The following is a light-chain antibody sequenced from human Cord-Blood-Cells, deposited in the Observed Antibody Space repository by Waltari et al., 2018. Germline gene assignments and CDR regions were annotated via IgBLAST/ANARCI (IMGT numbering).Light chain of an antibody. CDR3: CSYAGSYTYYV. V-gene: IGLV2-11*01. CDR2: DVS. CDR1: SSDVGGYNY. J-gene: IGLJ1*01. Sequence: QSALTQPRSVSGSPGPSVTISCTGTSSDVGGYNYVSWYQQHPGKAPKLMIYDVSKRPSGVPDRCSGSKSGNTASLTISALQAEDEADYYCCSYAGSYTYYVFGTGTRVTVL.